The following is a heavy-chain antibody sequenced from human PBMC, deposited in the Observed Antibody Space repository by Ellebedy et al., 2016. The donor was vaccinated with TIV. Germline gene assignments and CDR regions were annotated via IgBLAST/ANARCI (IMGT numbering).Heavy chain of an antibody. CDR1: GYTFTNYY. J-gene: IGHJ5*02. CDR3: ARSWEVVYAAPTWFDP. D-gene: IGHD2-8*02. V-gene: IGHV1-46*01. CDR2: IYPTAGSA. Sequence: AASVKVSCKASGYTFTNYYIHWVRQAPGQGLEWMGIIYPTAGSATHAQRFQDRLTMTRDTSTTTVYMEVSSLTTEDTALYYCARSWEVVYAAPTWFDPWGQGTLVTVSS.